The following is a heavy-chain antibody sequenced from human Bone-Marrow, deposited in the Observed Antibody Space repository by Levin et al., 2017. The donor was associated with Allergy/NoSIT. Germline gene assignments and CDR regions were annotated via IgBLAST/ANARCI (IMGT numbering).Heavy chain of an antibody. V-gene: IGHV4-34*01. Sequence: SETLSLTCAVSGGYLSGYYWSLIRQTPGKGLEWLGEINHSGSTNYRPSLRGRLTLSVDTSRGSFSLRLTSISAADTAMYYCARSTASDEDAYDIWGQGTMVIVS. D-gene: IGHD5-18*01. CDR2: INHSGST. CDR3: ARSTASDEDAYDI. CDR1: GGYLSGYY. J-gene: IGHJ3*02.